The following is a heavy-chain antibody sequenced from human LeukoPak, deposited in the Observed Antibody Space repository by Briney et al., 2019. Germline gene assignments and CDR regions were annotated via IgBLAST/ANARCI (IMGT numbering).Heavy chain of an antibody. CDR3: ARDWEIPWFDP. V-gene: IGHV3-23*01. CDR1: GFTFRSYA. D-gene: IGHD1-26*01. J-gene: IGHJ5*02. CDR2: ISAVGGNT. Sequence: GESLRLSCAASGFTFRSYAMSWVRQAPGMGLEWVSAISAVGGNTYYADSVRGRFTISRDNAKNSLYLQMNSLRAEDTAVYYCARDWEIPWFDPWGQGTLVTVSS.